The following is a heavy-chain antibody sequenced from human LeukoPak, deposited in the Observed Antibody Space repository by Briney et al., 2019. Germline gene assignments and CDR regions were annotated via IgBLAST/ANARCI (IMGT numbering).Heavy chain of an antibody. Sequence: ASVKVSCKASGGTFSSYAISWVRQAPGQGLEWMGGIIPIFGTANYAQKFQGRVTITTDESTSTAYMELSSLRSEDTAVYYCARSGSRAAMVRGVIPNFDYWGQGTLVTVSS. D-gene: IGHD3-10*01. J-gene: IGHJ4*02. CDR1: GGTFSSYA. CDR3: ARSGSRAAMVRGVIPNFDY. CDR2: IIPIFGTA. V-gene: IGHV1-69*05.